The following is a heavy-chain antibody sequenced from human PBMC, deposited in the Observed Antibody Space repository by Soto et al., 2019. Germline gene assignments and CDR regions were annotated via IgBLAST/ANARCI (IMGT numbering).Heavy chain of an antibody. CDR3: ARRSNSSGWYGVKVADPWADGMDV. J-gene: IGHJ6*02. D-gene: IGHD6-19*01. CDR2: IIPIFGTA. CDR1: GGTFSSYA. Sequence: SVNVSCKASGGTFSSYAISWVRQAPGQGLEWMGGIIPIFGTANYAQKFQGRVTITADESTSTAYMELSSLRSEDTAVYYCARRSNSSGWYGVKVADPWADGMDVWGQGTTVTVSS. V-gene: IGHV1-69*13.